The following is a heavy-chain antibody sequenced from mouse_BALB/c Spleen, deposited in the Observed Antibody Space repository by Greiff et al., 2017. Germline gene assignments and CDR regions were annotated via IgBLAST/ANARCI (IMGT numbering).Heavy chain of an antibody. Sequence: EVKLMESGGGLVQPGGSLKLSCAASGFTFSSYTMSWVRQTPAKRLEWVAYISNGGGSTYYPDTVKGRFTISRDNAKNTLYLQMSSLKSEDTAMYYCARLRYGNPYYAMDYWGQGTSVTVSS. CDR3: ARLRYGNPYYAMDY. CDR1: GFTFSSYT. V-gene: IGHV5-12-2*01. CDR2: ISNGGGST. J-gene: IGHJ4*01. D-gene: IGHD2-10*02.